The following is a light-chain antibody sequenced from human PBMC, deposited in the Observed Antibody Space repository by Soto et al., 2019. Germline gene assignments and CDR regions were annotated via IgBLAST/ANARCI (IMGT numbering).Light chain of an antibody. CDR2: KAS. CDR1: QSXSSW. Sequence: DIQMTQSPSTLSASVGDRVTITCRAIQSXSSWLAWYQQKPGKAPKLLIYKASSLESGVPSRFSGSGSGTDFTLTISSLQPEDFATYYCQQHNSFSITFGQGTRLEMK. CDR3: QQHNSFSIT. V-gene: IGKV1-5*03. J-gene: IGKJ5*01.